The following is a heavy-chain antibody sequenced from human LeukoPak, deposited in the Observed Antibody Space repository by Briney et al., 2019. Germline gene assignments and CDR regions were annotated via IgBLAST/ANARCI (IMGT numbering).Heavy chain of an antibody. CDR3: ARVYSGYDGTFDY. J-gene: IGHJ4*02. CDR1: GYTFTSYD. D-gene: IGHD5-12*01. Sequence: ASVKVSCNASGYTFTSYDINWVRQATGQGLEWMGWMNPNSGNTGYAQKFQGRVTMTRNTSISTAYMELSSLRSEDTAVYYCARVYSGYDGTFDYWGQGTLVTASS. V-gene: IGHV1-8*01. CDR2: MNPNSGNT.